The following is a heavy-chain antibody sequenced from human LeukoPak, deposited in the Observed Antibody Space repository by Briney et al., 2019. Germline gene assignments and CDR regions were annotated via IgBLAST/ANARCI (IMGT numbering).Heavy chain of an antibody. D-gene: IGHD4-23*01. CDR1: GGSISSYY. J-gene: IGHJ6*02. CDR3: ARVLGGGHRSYYYYGMDV. V-gene: IGHV4-4*09. Sequence: SETLSLTCTVSGGSISSYYWSWIRQPPGKGLEWIGYIYTSGSTNYNPSLKSRVTISVDTSKNQFSLKLSSVTAADTAVYYCARVLGGGHRSYYYYGMDVWGQGTTVTVSS. CDR2: IYTSGST.